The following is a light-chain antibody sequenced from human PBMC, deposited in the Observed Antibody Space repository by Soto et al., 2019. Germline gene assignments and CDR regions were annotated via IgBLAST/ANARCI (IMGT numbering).Light chain of an antibody. V-gene: IGKV1-5*03. J-gene: IGKJ1*01. CDR2: QAS. Sequence: DIQMTQSPSTLSASVGDRVTITCRASQSITGWLAWYQQKPGKVPKLLIYQASNLESGVPSRFRGSGSGTEFTLTVSSLQPDDSATYYCQQYSNQWTFGPGTKVDIK. CDR1: QSITGW. CDR3: QQYSNQWT.